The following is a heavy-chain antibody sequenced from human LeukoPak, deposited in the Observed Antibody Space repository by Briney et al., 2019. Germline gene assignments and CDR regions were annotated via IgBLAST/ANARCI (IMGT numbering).Heavy chain of an antibody. V-gene: IGHV4-34*01. CDR3: ARAEHYSWHALLFDF. D-gene: IGHD2-15*01. CDR1: GFTFSTYE. CDR2: INHSGST. Sequence: PGGSLRLSCEASGFTFSTYEMNWVRQPPGKGPEWIGGINHSGSTNYNPSLESRVTISIDTSKNQFSLQLTSVTAADTAMYYCARAEHYSWHALLFDFWGQGTLVTVSS. J-gene: IGHJ4*02.